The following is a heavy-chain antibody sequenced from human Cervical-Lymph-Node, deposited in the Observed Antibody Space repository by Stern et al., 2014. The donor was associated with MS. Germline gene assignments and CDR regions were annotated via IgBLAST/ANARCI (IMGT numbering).Heavy chain of an antibody. D-gene: IGHD3-10*01. CDR2: LSSDGSNK. Sequence: QVQLVESGGGVVQPGKSLGLSCAASGFRFINYGMVWVRQAPGKGLEWVAVLSSDGSNKYYADSVKGRCTISRDNSKSTAFLQMNSLGTEDTAVYYCVRRHLFSPGALDVWGQGTTVAVSS. J-gene: IGHJ6*02. CDR1: GFRFINYG. V-gene: IGHV3-30*03. CDR3: VRRHLFSPGALDV.